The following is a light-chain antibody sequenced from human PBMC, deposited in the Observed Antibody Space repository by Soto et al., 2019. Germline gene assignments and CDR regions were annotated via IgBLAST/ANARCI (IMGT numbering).Light chain of an antibody. J-gene: IGKJ1*01. V-gene: IGKV1-9*01. CDR2: AAS. Sequence: DIQLTQSPSFLSASVGDRVTITCRASQGISGSLAWYQQKQGKAPKLLIYAASTLQTGVPSRFSGSGSGTEFTLTISSLQPEDFATYYCQQLNSYSWTFGQGTKVESK. CDR1: QGISGS. CDR3: QQLNSYSWT.